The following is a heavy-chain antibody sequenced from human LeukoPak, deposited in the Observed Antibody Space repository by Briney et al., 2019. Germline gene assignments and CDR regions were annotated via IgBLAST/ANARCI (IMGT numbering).Heavy chain of an antibody. J-gene: IGHJ4*02. CDR3: ASLSKSPAWNPRGDY. D-gene: IGHD1-1*01. V-gene: IGHV3-11*04. Sequence: PSETLSLTCAVSGYSISSGYYWGWIRQPPGKGLEWIAYISSSGSTIYYADSVRGRFTISRDNAKNSLYLQMNSLRAGDTAVYYCASLSKSPAWNPRGDYWGQGTLVTVSS. CDR1: GYSISSGYY. CDR2: ISSSGSTI.